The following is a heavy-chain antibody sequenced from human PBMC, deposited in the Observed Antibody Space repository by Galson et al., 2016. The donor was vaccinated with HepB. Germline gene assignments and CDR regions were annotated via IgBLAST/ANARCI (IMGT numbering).Heavy chain of an antibody. Sequence: SLRLSCAASGFTFTSYAMSWVRQAPGKGLEWLSSVSDSGGSTYYADSVKGRFTISRDNSKNTLYLQMNSLRTEDTAVYCCARTLYDYVWGSYRYPQDYWGQGTLVTVSS. CDR3: ARTLYDYVWGSYRYPQDY. CDR1: GFTFTSYA. V-gene: IGHV3-23*01. CDR2: VSDSGGST. D-gene: IGHD3-16*02. J-gene: IGHJ4*02.